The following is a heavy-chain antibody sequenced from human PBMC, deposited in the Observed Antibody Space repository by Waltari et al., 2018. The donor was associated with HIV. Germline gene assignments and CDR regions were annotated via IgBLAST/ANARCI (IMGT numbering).Heavy chain of an antibody. Sequence: QVQLVQSGAEVKKPGASVKVSFKASGYTFTSHNIYWVRQAPGQGLEWMGWMNPNTGDTAYAQKFQGRVTMTRNTSMSTAYMELSSLRSGDTAVYYGARVRRPSGSYYLSYWGQGTLVTVSS. CDR3: ARVRRPSGSYYLSY. CDR2: MNPNTGDT. J-gene: IGHJ4*02. D-gene: IGHD1-26*01. V-gene: IGHV1-8*01. CDR1: GYTFTSHN.